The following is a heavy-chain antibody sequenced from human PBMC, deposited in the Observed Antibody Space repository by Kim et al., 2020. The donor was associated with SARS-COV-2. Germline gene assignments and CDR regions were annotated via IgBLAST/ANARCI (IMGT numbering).Heavy chain of an antibody. D-gene: IGHD5-18*01. CDR3: ARAGYSWLFGDY. CDR1: GYSISSGYY. V-gene: IGHV4-38-2*02. CDR2: IYHSGST. J-gene: IGHJ4*02. Sequence: SETLSLTCTVSGYSISSGYYWGWIRQPPGKGLEWIGSIYHSGSTYYNPSLKSRVTISVDTSKNQFSLKLSSVTAADTAVYYCARAGYSWLFGDYWGQGTLVTVSS.